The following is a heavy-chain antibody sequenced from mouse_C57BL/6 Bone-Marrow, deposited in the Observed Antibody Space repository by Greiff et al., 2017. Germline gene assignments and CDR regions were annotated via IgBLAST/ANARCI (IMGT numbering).Heavy chain of an antibody. CDR2: ISNGGGST. CDR3: ARHDWDGFAY. D-gene: IGHD4-1*01. Sequence: EVKLMESGGGLVQPGGSLKLSCAASGFTFSDYYMYWVRQTPEKRLEWVAYISNGGGSTYYPDTVKGRYTISRDNAKNTLYLQMSRLKSEDTAMYYCARHDWDGFAYWGQGTLVTVSA. V-gene: IGHV5-12*01. CDR1: GFTFSDYY. J-gene: IGHJ3*01.